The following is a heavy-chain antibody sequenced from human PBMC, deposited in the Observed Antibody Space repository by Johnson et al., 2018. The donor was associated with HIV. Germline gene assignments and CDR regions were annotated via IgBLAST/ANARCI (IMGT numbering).Heavy chain of an antibody. CDR1: GFIFDDYD. CDR3: AKDRGIAGAGTFDI. J-gene: IGHJ3*02. V-gene: IGHV3-20*04. D-gene: IGHD6-13*01. CDR2: INWNGAIT. Sequence: VQLEESGGGVLRPGGSLRLSCEGFGFIFDDYDLSWVRQAPGKGLEWVSGINWNGAITGHVDSVKGRCTISRDNTKNSLYLQMNNLRAEDTALYYCAKDRGIAGAGTFDIWGPGTRVTVSS.